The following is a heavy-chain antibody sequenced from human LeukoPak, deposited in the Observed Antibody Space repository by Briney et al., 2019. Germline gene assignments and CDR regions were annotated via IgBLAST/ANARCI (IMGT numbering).Heavy chain of an antibody. CDR1: GFSFNSHA. V-gene: IGHV3-30*03. Sequence: GRSLRLSCAASGFSFNSHAMHWVRQAPGKGLEWVSIISTDGNNEDYVDSVRGRFTISRDNSKNTLYLQMNSLRAEDTAVYYCARGCASQYCFIIGFWGQGTLVTVSS. CDR2: ISTDGNNE. D-gene: IGHD2/OR15-2a*01. CDR3: ARGCASQYCFIIGF. J-gene: IGHJ4*02.